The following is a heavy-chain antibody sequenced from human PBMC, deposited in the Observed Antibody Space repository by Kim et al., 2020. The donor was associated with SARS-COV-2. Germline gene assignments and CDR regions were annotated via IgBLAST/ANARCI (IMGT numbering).Heavy chain of an antibody. J-gene: IGHJ2*01. Sequence: GGSLRLSCAATPSNAAMSWVRQAPGKGLEWVAGIFGSGSGKYYADSMKGLFTISRDNSKNMVYLQMSDLRVDDTAVYYCAKHLQVSSVTFYWYFDLWGRGTLVTVSS. CDR2: IFGSGSGK. D-gene: IGHD6-19*01. V-gene: IGHV3-23*01. CDR1: PSNAA. CDR3: AKHLQVSSVTFYWYFDL.